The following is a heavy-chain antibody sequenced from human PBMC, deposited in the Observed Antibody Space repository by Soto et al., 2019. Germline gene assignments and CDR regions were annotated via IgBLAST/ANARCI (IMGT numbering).Heavy chain of an antibody. CDR1: GFTVSSNY. D-gene: IGHD3-22*01. V-gene: IGHV3-53*01. Sequence: PGGSLRLSCAASGFTVSSNYMSWVRQAPGKGLEWVSVVYSGGSTYYADSVKGRFTISREDAKNSLYLQMNSLRAEDTAVYYCARANTQYDYYDRSGYYLTYAFDIWGQGTLVTVSS. J-gene: IGHJ3*02. CDR2: VYSGGST. CDR3: ARANTQYDYYDRSGYYLTYAFDI.